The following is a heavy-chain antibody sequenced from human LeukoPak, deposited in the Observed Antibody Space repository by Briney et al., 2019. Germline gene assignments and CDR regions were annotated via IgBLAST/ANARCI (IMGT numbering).Heavy chain of an antibody. J-gene: IGHJ1*01. D-gene: IGHD2-8*01. CDR2: IKEDGSES. Sequence: GGSLRLSCAASGFNFGEFWMAWVRQTPGMGLEWVADIKEDGSESFYVDSVKGRFTISRDNAKNSLYLQMNSLRAEDTAVYYCARDPRGEYCTNGVCSKTTPQIFQHWGQGTLVTVSS. V-gene: IGHV3-7*01. CDR3: ARDPRGEYCTNGVCSKTTPQIFQH. CDR1: GFNFGEFW.